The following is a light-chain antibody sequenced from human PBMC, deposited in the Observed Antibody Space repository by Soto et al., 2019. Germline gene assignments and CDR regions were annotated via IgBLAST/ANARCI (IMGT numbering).Light chain of an antibody. CDR3: RAYAGSHNYVV. Sequence: QSALTQPPSASGSPGQSVTISCTGTSSDVGGYNYVSWYQQHPGKAPKLMIYEVSKRPAGVPDRFSGSKSGNTASLTVSGVQAEDEADYCCRAYAGSHNYVVFGGGTQLTVL. V-gene: IGLV2-8*01. CDR2: EVS. CDR1: SSDVGGYNY. J-gene: IGLJ2*01.